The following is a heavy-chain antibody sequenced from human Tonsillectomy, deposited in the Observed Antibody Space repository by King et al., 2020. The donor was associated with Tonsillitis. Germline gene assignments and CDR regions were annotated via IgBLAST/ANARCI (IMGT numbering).Heavy chain of an antibody. CDR2: ISYDGSNK. D-gene: IGHD3-9*01. J-gene: IGHJ5*02. CDR1: GFTFSSYA. CDR3: ARDRYYDILTGLQGWFDP. Sequence: VQLVESGGGVVQPGRSLRLSCAASGFTFSSYAMHWVRQAPGKGLEWVAVISYDGSNKYYADSVKGRFTISRDNSKNTLYLQMNSLRAEDTAVYYCARDRYYDILTGLQGWFDPWGQGTLVTVSS. V-gene: IGHV3-30-3*01.